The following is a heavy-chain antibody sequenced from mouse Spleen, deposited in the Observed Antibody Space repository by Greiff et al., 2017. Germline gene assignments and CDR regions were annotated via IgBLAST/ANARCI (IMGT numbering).Heavy chain of an antibody. CDR1: GFSLTSYG. J-gene: IGHJ3*01. V-gene: IGHV2-6*01. CDR2: IWGGGST. D-gene: IGHD2-10*01. Sequence: QVQLQQSGPGLVAPSQSLSITCTVSGFSLTSYGVDWVRQSPGKGLEWLGVIWGGGSTNYNSALKSRLSISKDNSKSQVFLKMNSLQTDDTAMYYCASLTYYGNYEAWFAYWGQGTLVTVSA. CDR3: ASLTYYGNYEAWFAY.